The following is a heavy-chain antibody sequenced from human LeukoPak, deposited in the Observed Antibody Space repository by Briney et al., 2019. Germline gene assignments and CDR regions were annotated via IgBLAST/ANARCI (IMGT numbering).Heavy chain of an antibody. CDR3: AKDRLQYNWNDVEGGFDY. CDR1: GFSFDDYA. Sequence: GGSLRLSCAASGFSFDDYAMHWVRQAPGKSLEWVSGISWNSGSIGYADSVKGRFTISRDNAKNSLYLQMNSLRAEDTALYSCAKDRLQYNWNDVEGGFDYWGQGTLVTVSS. J-gene: IGHJ4*02. V-gene: IGHV3-9*01. D-gene: IGHD1-20*01. CDR2: ISWNSGSI.